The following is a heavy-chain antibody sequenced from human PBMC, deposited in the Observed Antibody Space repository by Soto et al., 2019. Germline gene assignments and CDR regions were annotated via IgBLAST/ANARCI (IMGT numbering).Heavy chain of an antibody. J-gene: IGHJ1*01. CDR2: IYWNDDQ. CDR1: GFSLSTSGVG. Sequence: QITLKESGPTLVKPTQTLTLTCTFSGFSLSTSGVGVGWIRQPPGKALDWLALIYWNDDQHYSPSLESRLTITRDTSKNQVVLTMTNMDPVDTATYYWAHRLNGYFHHWGQGTLITVSS. CDR3: AHRLNGYFHH. V-gene: IGHV2-5*01.